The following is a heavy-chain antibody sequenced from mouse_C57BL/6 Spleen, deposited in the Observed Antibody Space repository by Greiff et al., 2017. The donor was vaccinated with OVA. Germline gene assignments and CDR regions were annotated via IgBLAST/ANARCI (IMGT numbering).Heavy chain of an antibody. D-gene: IGHD2-4*01. CDR1: GYTFTSYW. CDR3: ARGPFYYDCGVGCAMDY. Sequence: VQLQQPGAELVRPGSSVKLSCKASGYTFTSYWMDWVKQRPGQGLEWIGNIYPSDSETHYNQKFKDKATLTVDKSSSTAYMQLSSLTSEDSAVYYCARGPFYYDCGVGCAMDYWGQGTSVTVSS. J-gene: IGHJ4*01. V-gene: IGHV1-61*01. CDR2: IYPSDSET.